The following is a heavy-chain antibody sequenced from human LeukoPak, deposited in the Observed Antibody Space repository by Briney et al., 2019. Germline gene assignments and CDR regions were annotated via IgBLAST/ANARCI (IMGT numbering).Heavy chain of an antibody. D-gene: IGHD2-8*01. CDR1: GFTFSSYA. J-gene: IGHJ6*03. Sequence: GGSLRLSCAASGFTFSSYAMSWVRQAPGKGLEWVSAISGSGGSTYYADSVKGRFTISRDNSKNTLYLQMNSLRAEDTAVYYCAKDSVLMGHYYMDVWGKGTTVTVSS. CDR3: AKDSVLMGHYYMDV. CDR2: ISGSGGST. V-gene: IGHV3-23*01.